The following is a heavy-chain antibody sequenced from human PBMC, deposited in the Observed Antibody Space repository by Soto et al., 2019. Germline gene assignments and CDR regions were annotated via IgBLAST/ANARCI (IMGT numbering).Heavy chain of an antibody. V-gene: IGHV1-2*04. D-gene: IGHD6-13*01. CDR1: GYTFTGYY. CDR3: ARDNGSSSWYWFDP. Sequence: ASVKVSCKASGYTFTGYYMHWVRQAPGQGLEWMGWINPNSGGTNYAQKFQGWVTMTRDTSISTAYMELSRLRSDDTAVYYCARDNGSSSWYWFDPWGQGTLVTVSS. J-gene: IGHJ5*02. CDR2: INPNSGGT.